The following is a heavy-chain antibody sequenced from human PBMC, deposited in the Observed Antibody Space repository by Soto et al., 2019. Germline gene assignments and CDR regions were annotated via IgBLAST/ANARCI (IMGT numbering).Heavy chain of an antibody. Sequence: SETLSLTCTVSGGSISSYYWSWIRQPPGKGLEWIGYIYYSGSTNYNPSLKSRVTMSVDTSKSQFSLKLSSVTAADTAMYYCARGPPVAYFHYGMDVWGQGTTVTVSS. CDR3: ARGPPVAYFHYGMDV. CDR2: IYYSGST. CDR1: GGSISSYY. V-gene: IGHV4-59*01. D-gene: IGHD5-12*01. J-gene: IGHJ6*02.